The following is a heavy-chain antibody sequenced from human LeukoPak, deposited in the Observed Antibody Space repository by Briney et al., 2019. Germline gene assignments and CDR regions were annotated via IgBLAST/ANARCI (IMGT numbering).Heavy chain of an antibody. V-gene: IGHV4-4*07. CDR2: IYSSGIS. J-gene: IGHJ6*03. CDR1: GDSMSDSY. CDR3: ARDVRSHNGPGGYYYYYMDV. Sequence: PSETLSLTCSVSGDSMSDSYWSWIRQPAGKGLEWIGRIYSSGISNYNPSLKSRVTLSVDTSNNQFSLTLSSVTAADTAVCHCARDVRSHNGPGGYYYYYMDVWGKGTTVTVSS. D-gene: IGHD2-8*01.